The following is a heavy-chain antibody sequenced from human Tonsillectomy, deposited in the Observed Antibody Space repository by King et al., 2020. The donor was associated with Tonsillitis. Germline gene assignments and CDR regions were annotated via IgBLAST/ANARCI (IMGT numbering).Heavy chain of an antibody. Sequence: QLVQSGAEVKKPGASVKVSCKASGYTFTNYLMHWVRQAPGQGLEWMGLINPSDGSTNYAQKFQGRFTVTRDTSTRTVYMELSRLRSEDTAVYYCAREKPGTAPDHWGQGTLVTVSS. V-gene: IGHV1-46*01. CDR3: AREKPGTAPDH. CDR2: INPSDGST. J-gene: IGHJ4*02. CDR1: GYTFTNYL. D-gene: IGHD6-13*01.